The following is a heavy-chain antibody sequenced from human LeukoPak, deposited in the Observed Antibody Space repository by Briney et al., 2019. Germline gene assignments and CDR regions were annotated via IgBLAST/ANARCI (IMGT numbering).Heavy chain of an antibody. J-gene: IGHJ4*02. Sequence: GGSLRLSCAASGFTFGSYAMHWVRQAPGKGLEWVAVISYDGSNKYYADSVKGRFTISRDNSKNTLYLQMNSLRAEDTAVYYCAREDQWLAFDYWGQGTLVTVSS. V-gene: IGHV3-30*04. CDR1: GFTFGSYA. CDR3: AREDQWLAFDY. D-gene: IGHD6-19*01. CDR2: ISYDGSNK.